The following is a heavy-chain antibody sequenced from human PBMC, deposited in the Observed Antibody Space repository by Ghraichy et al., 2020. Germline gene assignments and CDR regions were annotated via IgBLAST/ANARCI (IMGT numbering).Heavy chain of an antibody. D-gene: IGHD6-13*01. CDR3: ARRITAVGNWGYFDF. Sequence: SCAASGFTVSSNYMNWVRQAPGKGLEWVSVIYGDGGTFYADSVKGRFTISRDNSKNTVFLQMNSLSADDTAVYYCARRITAVGNWGYFDFWGQGTLVTVSS. CDR1: GFTVSSNY. CDR2: IYGDGGT. J-gene: IGHJ4*02. V-gene: IGHV3-53*01.